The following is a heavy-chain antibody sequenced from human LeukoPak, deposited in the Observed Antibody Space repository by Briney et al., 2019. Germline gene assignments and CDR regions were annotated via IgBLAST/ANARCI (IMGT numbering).Heavy chain of an antibody. V-gene: IGHV4-61*02. CDR1: GGSISSGSYY. J-gene: IGHJ5*01. Sequence: SQTLSLTCTVSGGSISSGSYYWSWIRQPAGKGLEWIGRIYLSGSTNYNPPLKSRVTISVDTSKNQFSLKLSSVTAADTAVYYCARRSCSGGTCYESRGWFDSWGQGTLVTVSS. D-gene: IGHD2-15*01. CDR2: IYLSGST. CDR3: ARRSCSGGTCYESRGWFDS.